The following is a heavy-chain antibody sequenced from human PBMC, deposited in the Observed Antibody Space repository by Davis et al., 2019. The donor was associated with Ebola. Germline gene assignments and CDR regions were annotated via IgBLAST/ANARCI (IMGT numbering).Heavy chain of an antibody. CDR2: IKSKTDGGTT. J-gene: IGHJ5*02. CDR3: TTGFPGATS. D-gene: IGHD1-26*01. Sequence: GESLKISCAGSGFTFTNAWMNWVRQVPGKGLEWVGRIKSKTDGGTTDYDAPAKGRFTISRDDSKNTLYLQMNSLKTEDTAGYYCTTGFPGATSWGQGNVVTVSS. CDR1: GFTFTNAW. V-gene: IGHV3-15*07.